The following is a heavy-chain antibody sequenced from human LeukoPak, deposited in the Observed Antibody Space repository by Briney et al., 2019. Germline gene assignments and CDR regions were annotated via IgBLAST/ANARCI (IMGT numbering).Heavy chain of an antibody. Sequence: SETLSLTCTVSGGSISSYYWSWIRQSPSRGLEWLGRTYYRSKWYNDYAVSVKSRITINPDTSKNQFSLQLNSVTPEDTAVYYCARDPSSLWEPLDYWGQGTLVTVSS. D-gene: IGHD3-16*01. V-gene: IGHV6-1*01. CDR1: GGSISSYY. CDR3: ARDPSSLWEPLDY. CDR2: TYYRSKWYN. J-gene: IGHJ4*02.